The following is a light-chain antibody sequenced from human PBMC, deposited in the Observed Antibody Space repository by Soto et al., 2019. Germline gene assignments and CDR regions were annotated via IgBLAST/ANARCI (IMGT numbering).Light chain of an antibody. Sequence: EIVLTQSPGTLSLSPGERATLSCRASQSVSSSYLAWYQQKFRQAPRLLIYGASSRATGIPDRFSGSGSETDFTLTISRLEPEDFAVYYCQQYGSSLYTFGQGTKLEIK. V-gene: IGKV3-20*01. CDR2: GAS. CDR1: QSVSSSY. CDR3: QQYGSSLYT. J-gene: IGKJ2*01.